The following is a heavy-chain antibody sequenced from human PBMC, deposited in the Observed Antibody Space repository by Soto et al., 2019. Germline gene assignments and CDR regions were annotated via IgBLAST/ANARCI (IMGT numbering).Heavy chain of an antibody. CDR1: GFTFSSYA. CDR3: AKSFTVPYYFDY. D-gene: IGHD4-17*01. Sequence: EVQLLESGGGLVQPGGSLRLSCAASGFTFSSYAMSWVRQATGKGLEWVSAISGSGGSTYYADSVKGRFTISRDNSKNTLYLQMNILSAEDTAVYYCAKSFTVPYYFDYWGQGTLVTVSS. J-gene: IGHJ4*02. V-gene: IGHV3-23*01. CDR2: ISGSGGST.